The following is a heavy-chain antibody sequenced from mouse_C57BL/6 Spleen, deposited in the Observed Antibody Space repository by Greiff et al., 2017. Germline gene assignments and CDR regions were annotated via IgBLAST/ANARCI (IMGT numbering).Heavy chain of an antibody. Sequence: QVQLQQPGAELVKPGASVKLSCKASGYTFTSYWMHWVKQRPGQGLEWIGMIHPNSGSTNYNEKFKSKATLTVDKSSRTAYMQLISLTSEDSAVYYCARCDYGSTYYAMDYWGQGTSVTVSS. J-gene: IGHJ4*01. CDR3: ARCDYGSTYYAMDY. CDR1: GYTFTSYW. V-gene: IGHV1-64*01. D-gene: IGHD1-1*01. CDR2: IHPNSGST.